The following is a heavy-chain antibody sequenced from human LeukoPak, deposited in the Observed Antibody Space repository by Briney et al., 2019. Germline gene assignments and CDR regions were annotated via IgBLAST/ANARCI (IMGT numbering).Heavy chain of an antibody. Sequence: ASVKVSCKASGYTFTSYYMHWVRQAPGQGLEWMGIINPSGGSTSYAQKFQGRVTMTRDMSTSTVYMELSSLRSEDTAVYYCAKDGGYSGYDWGYYYYYMDVWGKGTTVTISS. D-gene: IGHD5-12*01. V-gene: IGHV1-46*01. CDR1: GYTFTSYY. CDR3: AKDGGYSGYDWGYYYYYMDV. J-gene: IGHJ6*03. CDR2: INPSGGST.